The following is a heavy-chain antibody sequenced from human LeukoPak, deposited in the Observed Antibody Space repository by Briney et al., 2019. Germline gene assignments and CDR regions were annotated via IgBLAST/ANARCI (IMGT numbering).Heavy chain of an antibody. CDR2: ISGSGGST. V-gene: IGHV3-23*01. D-gene: IGHD2-2*01. Sequence: GGSLRLSCAASGFTFSSYAMSWVRQAPGKGLEWVSAISGSGGSTYYADSVKGRVTISRDNSKNTLYLQMNSLRAEDTAVYYCAKGGYCSSTSCSPYYYYGMDVWGQGTTVTVSS. CDR3: AKGGYCSSTSCSPYYYYGMDV. J-gene: IGHJ6*02. CDR1: GFTFSSYA.